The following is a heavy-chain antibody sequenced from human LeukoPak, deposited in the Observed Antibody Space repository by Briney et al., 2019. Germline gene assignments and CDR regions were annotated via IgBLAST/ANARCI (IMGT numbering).Heavy chain of an antibody. CDR1: GYTFTSND. CDR2: ISAYNGNT. Sequence: ASVKVSCKTSGYTFTSNDINWVRQAPGQGLEWMGWISAYNGNTNYAQKLQGRVTMTTDTSTSTAYMELRSLRSDDTAVYYCARRPDHSSSSGVDYWGQGTLVTVSS. D-gene: IGHD6-6*01. J-gene: IGHJ4*02. CDR3: ARRPDHSSSSGVDY. V-gene: IGHV1-18*01.